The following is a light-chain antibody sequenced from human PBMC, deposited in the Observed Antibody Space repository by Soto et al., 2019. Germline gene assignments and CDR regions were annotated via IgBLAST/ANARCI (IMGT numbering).Light chain of an antibody. CDR2: GAS. CDR1: QSVTTN. J-gene: IGKJ4*01. CDR3: QQYHDWSPLS. Sequence: EIVMTQSPATRSVSPGERATLSCRASQSVTTNLAWYQQKAGQAPRLLIYGASTKSTGIPARFSSSGSETEFTLTISSLQSEDFAVSYCQQYHDWSPLSCGGRTKVEIK. V-gene: IGKV3-15*01.